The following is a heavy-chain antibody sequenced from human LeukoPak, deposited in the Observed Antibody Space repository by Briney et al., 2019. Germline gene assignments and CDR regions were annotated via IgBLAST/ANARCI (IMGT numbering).Heavy chain of an antibody. Sequence: SETLSLTCTVSGGSISSSSYYWGWIRQPPGKGLEWIGSIYYTGSTYYNPSLKSRVTISVDTSKNQFSLKLSSVTAADTAVYYCARGYYDSSGYYRPGDYWGQGTLVTVSS. J-gene: IGHJ4*02. D-gene: IGHD3-22*01. V-gene: IGHV4-39*07. CDR1: GGSISSSSYY. CDR2: IYYTGST. CDR3: ARGYYDSSGYYRPGDY.